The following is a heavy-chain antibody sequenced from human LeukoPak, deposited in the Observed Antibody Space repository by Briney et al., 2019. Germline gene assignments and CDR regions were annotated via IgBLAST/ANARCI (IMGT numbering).Heavy chain of an antibody. J-gene: IGHJ5*02. D-gene: IGHD4-17*01. CDR2: ISSSSSYI. CDR1: GFTFSSYS. V-gene: IGHV3-21*01. CDR3: ARDRGRDKGDYASFDP. Sequence: GGSLRLSCAASGFTFSSYSMNWVRQAPGKGLEWVSSISSSSSYIYYADSVKGRFTISRDHAKNSLYLQMNSLRAEDTAVYYCARDRGRDKGDYASFDPWGQGTLVTVSS.